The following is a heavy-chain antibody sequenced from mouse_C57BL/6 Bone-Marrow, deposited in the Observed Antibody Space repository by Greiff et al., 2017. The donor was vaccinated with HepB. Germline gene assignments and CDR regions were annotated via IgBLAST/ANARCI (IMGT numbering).Heavy chain of an antibody. Sequence: EVQLVESGPGLVKPSQSLSLTCSVTGYSITSGYYWNWIRQFPGNKLEWMGYISYDGSNNYNPSLKNRISITRDTSKNQFFLKLNSVTTEDTATYYCATYDYSAWFAYWGQGTLVTVSA. CDR2: ISYDGSN. CDR3: ATYDYSAWFAY. J-gene: IGHJ3*01. V-gene: IGHV3-6*01. D-gene: IGHD2-4*01. CDR1: GYSITSGYY.